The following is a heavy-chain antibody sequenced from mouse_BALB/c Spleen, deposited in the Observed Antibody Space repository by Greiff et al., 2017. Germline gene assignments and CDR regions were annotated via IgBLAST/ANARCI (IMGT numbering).Heavy chain of an antibody. D-gene: IGHD2-5*01. CDR2: ISYDGSN. V-gene: IGHV3-6*02. CDR1: GYSITSGYY. CDR3: AKGSNYYAMDY. Sequence: EVQLQESGPGLVKPSQSLSLTCSVTGYSITSGYYWNLIRQFPGNKLEWMGYISYDGSNNYNPSLKNRISITRDTSKNQFFLKLNSVTTEDTATYYCAKGSNYYAMDYWGQGTSVTVSS. J-gene: IGHJ4*01.